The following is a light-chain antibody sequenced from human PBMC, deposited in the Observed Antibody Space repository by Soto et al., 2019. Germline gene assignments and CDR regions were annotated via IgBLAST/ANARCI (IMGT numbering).Light chain of an antibody. CDR3: QQYGSSPPIT. CDR1: QSFSSSY. Sequence: EIVLTQSPGTLSLSPGERATLSRRASQSFSSSYLAWYQQKPGQAPRLLIYGASSRATGIPDRFIGSGSGTNFTLTISRLEPEDFAVYYCQQYGSSPPITFGKGTRLEIK. CDR2: GAS. J-gene: IGKJ5*01. V-gene: IGKV3-20*01.